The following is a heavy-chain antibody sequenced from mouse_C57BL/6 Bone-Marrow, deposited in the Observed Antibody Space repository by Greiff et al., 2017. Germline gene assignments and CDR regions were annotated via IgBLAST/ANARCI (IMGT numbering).Heavy chain of an antibody. Sequence: EVKLMESEGGLVQPGSSMKLSCTASGFTFSDYYMAWVRQVPEKGLEWVANINYEGSSTYYLDSLKSRFIISRDNAKNILYLQMSSLKSEDTATYYCAREGDYYGYDGAWFAYWGQGTLVTVSA. D-gene: IGHD2-2*01. CDR1: GFTFSDYY. J-gene: IGHJ3*01. V-gene: IGHV5-16*01. CDR2: INYEGSST. CDR3: AREGDYYGYDGAWFAY.